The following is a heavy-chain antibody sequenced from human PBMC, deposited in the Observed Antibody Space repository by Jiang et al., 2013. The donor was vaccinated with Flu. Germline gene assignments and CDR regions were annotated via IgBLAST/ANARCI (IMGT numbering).Heavy chain of an antibody. CDR3: ARAKTGGQFWSAYYFDF. D-gene: IGHD3-3*01. CDR2: TYYRSKWYN. J-gene: IGHJ4*02. Sequence: QTLSLTCAISGDSVSNNRAAWNWVRQSPSRGLEWLGRTYYRSKWYNDYAESVERRITINPDTSRNQFSLHLNSVTPEDTAVYYCARAKTGGQFWSAYYFDFWGQGTLVTVPS. CDR1: GDSVSNNRAA. V-gene: IGHV6-1*01.